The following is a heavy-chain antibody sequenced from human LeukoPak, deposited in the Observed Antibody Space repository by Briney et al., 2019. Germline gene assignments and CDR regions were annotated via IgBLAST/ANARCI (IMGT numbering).Heavy chain of an antibody. CDR1: GYSISSGYY. J-gene: IGHJ4*02. D-gene: IGHD3-10*01. Sequence: SETLSLTCAVSGYSISSGYYWGWFRQPPGKGLELIGSIHHSGNTYYNPSLKSRLTISVDTPKNQFSLKLTSVTAADTAVYYCARSHYFGSGIRGVFDFWGQGTLVTVSS. CDR2: IHHSGNT. CDR3: ARSHYFGSGIRGVFDF. V-gene: IGHV4-38-2*01.